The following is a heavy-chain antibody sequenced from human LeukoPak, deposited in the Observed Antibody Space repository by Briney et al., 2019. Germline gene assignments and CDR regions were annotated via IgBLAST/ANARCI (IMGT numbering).Heavy chain of an antibody. CDR1: GGSFSGYY. V-gene: IGHV4-34*01. D-gene: IGHD5-24*01. J-gene: IGHJ3*02. CDR3: ARSLEDAFDI. Sequence: SETLSLTCVVYGGSFSGYYWSWLGQPPGKGLEWIGEINHSGSTNYNPSLKSRVTISVDTSKNQFSLKLSSVTAADTTVYYCARSLEDAFDIWGQGTMVTVSS. CDR2: INHSGST.